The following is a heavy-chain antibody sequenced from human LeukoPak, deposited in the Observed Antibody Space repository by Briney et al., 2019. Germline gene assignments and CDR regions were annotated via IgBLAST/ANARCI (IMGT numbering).Heavy chain of an antibody. V-gene: IGHV1-2*02. CDR3: ARGGFQGSSWFDY. Sequence: GASVKVSCKASGYTFTGYYMHWVRQAPGQGLEWMGWINPNSGGTNYAQNFQGRVTMTRDTSISTAYMELSRLRSDDTAVYYCARGGFQGSSWFDYWGQGTLVTVSS. CDR1: GYTFTGYY. CDR2: INPNSGGT. J-gene: IGHJ4*02. D-gene: IGHD6-13*01.